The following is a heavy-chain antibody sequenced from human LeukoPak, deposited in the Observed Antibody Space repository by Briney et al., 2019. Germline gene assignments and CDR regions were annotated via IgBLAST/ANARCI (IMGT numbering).Heavy chain of an antibody. V-gene: IGHV3-48*01. CDR1: GSTLSSYS. J-gene: IGHJ4*02. CDR2: ISISGSTI. Sequence: GGSLRLSCAATGSTLSSYSMNWVRRAPGKGLEWVSHISISGSTIHYAASVRGRFTISRDSAKNSLYLQMNSLRADDTAVYYCSTAKFDYWGQGTLLTVSS. CDR3: STAKFDY.